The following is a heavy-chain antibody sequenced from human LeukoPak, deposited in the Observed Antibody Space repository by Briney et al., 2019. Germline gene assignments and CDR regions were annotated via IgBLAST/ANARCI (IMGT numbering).Heavy chain of an antibody. CDR1: GVTTRLDY. Sequence: SETLSLTCAVSGVTTRLDYLSWVRQPPGKGLEWIGHIYYSGSTNYNPSLKSRVTMSVDTSKNQFSLKVTSVTAADTAVYYCARRRESYGDNLLDPWGQGLLVTVSS. J-gene: IGHJ5*02. D-gene: IGHD1-26*01. V-gene: IGHV4-59*08. CDR3: ARRRESYGDNLLDP. CDR2: IYYSGST.